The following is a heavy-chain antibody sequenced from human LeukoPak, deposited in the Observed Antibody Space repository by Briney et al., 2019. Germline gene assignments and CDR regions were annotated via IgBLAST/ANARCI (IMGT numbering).Heavy chain of an antibody. CDR3: ARDYPWELLQGVGDAFDI. CDR2: IWYDGSNK. CDR1: GFTFSSYG. J-gene: IGHJ3*02. D-gene: IGHD1-26*01. Sequence: PGGSLRLSCAASGFTFSSYGMHWVRQAPGKGLEWVAVIWYDGSNKYYADSVKGRFTISRDNSKNTLYLQMNSLRAEDTAVYYCARDYPWELLQGVGDAFDIWGQGTMVTVSS. V-gene: IGHV3-33*01.